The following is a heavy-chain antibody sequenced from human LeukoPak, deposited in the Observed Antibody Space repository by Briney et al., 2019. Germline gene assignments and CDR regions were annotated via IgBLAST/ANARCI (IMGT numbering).Heavy chain of an antibody. CDR1: GYTFTSYA. CDR3: ARDSFGIAAANFDY. Sequence: GASVKVSCKASGYTFTSYAMNWVRQAPGQGLEWMGWINTNTGNPTYAQGFTGRFVFSLDTSVSTADLQISSLKAEDTAVYYCARDSFGIAAANFDYWGQGTLVTVSS. CDR2: INTNTGNP. J-gene: IGHJ4*02. V-gene: IGHV7-4-1*02. D-gene: IGHD6-13*01.